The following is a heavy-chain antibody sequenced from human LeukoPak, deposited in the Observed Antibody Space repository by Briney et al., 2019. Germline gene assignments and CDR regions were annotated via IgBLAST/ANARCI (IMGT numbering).Heavy chain of an antibody. V-gene: IGHV4-34*01. D-gene: IGHD6-13*01. CDR2: INHSGST. CDR3: ARGGRRRSSWHRDAFDI. CDR1: GGSFSGYY. J-gene: IGHJ3*02. Sequence: PSETLSLTCAVYGGSFSGYYWSWIRQPPGKGLEWIGEINHSGSTNYNPSLKSRVTISVDTSKNQFSLKLSSVTAADTAVYYCARGGRRRSSWHRDAFDIWGQGTMVTVSS.